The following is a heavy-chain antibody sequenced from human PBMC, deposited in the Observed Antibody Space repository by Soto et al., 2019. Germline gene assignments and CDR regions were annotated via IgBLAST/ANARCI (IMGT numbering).Heavy chain of an antibody. CDR3: AKGLKYYDSSGYIYYYYGMDV. CDR2: ISWDGGST. J-gene: IGHJ6*02. V-gene: IGHV3-43*01. Sequence: HPGGSLRLSCAASGFTFDDYTMHWVRQAPGKGLEWVSLISWDGGSTYYADSVKGRFTISRDNSKNSLYLQMNSLRTEDTALYYCAKGLKYYDSSGYIYYYYGMDVWGQGTTVTVSS. D-gene: IGHD3-22*01. CDR1: GFTFDDYT.